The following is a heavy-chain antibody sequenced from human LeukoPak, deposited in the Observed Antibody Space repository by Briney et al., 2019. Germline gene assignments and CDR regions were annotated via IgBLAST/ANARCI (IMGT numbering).Heavy chain of an antibody. V-gene: IGHV3-23*01. Sequence: GGSLRLSCAASGFTFSSSAMSWVRQAPGKGLEWVSAISNNGGYTYYADSVQGRFTISRDNSKNTLYLQMNSLRAEDTAVYYCAKDGSGYVSNFDYWGQGTLVTVSS. CDR3: AKDGSGYVSNFDY. D-gene: IGHD5-12*01. CDR1: GFTFSSSA. CDR2: ISNNGGYT. J-gene: IGHJ4*02.